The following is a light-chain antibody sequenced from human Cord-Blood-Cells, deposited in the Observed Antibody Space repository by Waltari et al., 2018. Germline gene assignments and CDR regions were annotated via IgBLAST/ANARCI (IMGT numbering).Light chain of an antibody. V-gene: IGLV2-14*03. Sequence: QPALTQPPSVSGSPGQSITISCTGTSSDVGGYNYVSWYQQHPGKAPKLMIYDVSNRPSGVSNRFSGSKSGNTASLTISGLQAEDEADYYCSSYTSSSTYVFGTGTKVTVL. CDR1: SSDVGGYNY. J-gene: IGLJ1*01. CDR3: SSYTSSSTYV. CDR2: DVS.